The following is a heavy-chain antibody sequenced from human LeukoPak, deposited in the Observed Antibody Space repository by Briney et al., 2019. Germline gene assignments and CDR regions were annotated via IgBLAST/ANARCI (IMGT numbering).Heavy chain of an antibody. CDR3: ARDAVGARVDAFDI. Sequence: PGGSLRLSCAASGLTFSSYEMNWVRQAPGKGLEWVSYISSSGSTIYYADSVKGRFTISRDNAKNSLYLQMNSLRAEDTAVYYCARDAVGARVDAFDIWGQGTMVTVPS. D-gene: IGHD1-26*01. J-gene: IGHJ3*02. CDR2: ISSSGSTI. V-gene: IGHV3-48*03. CDR1: GLTFSSYE.